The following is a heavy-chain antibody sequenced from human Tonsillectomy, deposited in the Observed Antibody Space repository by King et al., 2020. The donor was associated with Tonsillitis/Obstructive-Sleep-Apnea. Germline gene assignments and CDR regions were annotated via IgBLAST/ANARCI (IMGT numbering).Heavy chain of an antibody. CDR1: GGSISSSSYY. V-gene: IGHV4-39*01. CDR2: IYYSGST. Sequence: LQLQESGPGLVKPSETLSLTCTVSGGSISSSSYYWGWIRQPPGKGLEWIGSIYYSGSTYYNPSLKSRVTISVDTSKNQFSLKLSSVTAADTAVYYCARLRQTNFNAFDIWGQGTMVPVSS. CDR3: ARLRQTNFNAFDI. J-gene: IGHJ3*02. D-gene: IGHD4/OR15-4a*01.